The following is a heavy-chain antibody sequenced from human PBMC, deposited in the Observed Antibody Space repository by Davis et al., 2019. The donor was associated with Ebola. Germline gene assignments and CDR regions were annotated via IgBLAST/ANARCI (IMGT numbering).Heavy chain of an antibody. Sequence: ASVKVSCKPSGYTFTEYYIHWVRQAPGQGLEWMGRINPNSGGTSYAQKFQGRVTMTGDTSIATAYMEVSSLRSDDTAVFYCAREPINYYHGMDVWGTGTTVTVSS. CDR1: GYTFTEYY. CDR3: AREPINYYHGMDV. J-gene: IGHJ6*04. CDR2: INPNSGGT. V-gene: IGHV1-2*06.